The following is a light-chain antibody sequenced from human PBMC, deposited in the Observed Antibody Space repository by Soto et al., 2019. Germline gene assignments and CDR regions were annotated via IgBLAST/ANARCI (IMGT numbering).Light chain of an antibody. J-gene: IGLJ2*01. V-gene: IGLV2-23*01. CDR2: EGN. CDR3: CSFAGSSTS. Sequence: QSVLTQPASVSGSPGQSVTMSCAGASSDVGSYNLVSWYQQYPGKAPKLIIYEGNKRPSGVSNRFSGSESGNTASLTISGLQADDEADYYCCSFAGSSTSFGGGTKVTVL. CDR1: SSDVGSYNL.